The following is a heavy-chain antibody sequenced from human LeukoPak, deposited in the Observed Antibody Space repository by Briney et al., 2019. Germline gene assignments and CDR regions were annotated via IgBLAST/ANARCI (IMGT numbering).Heavy chain of an antibody. J-gene: IGHJ4*02. CDR2: ITGYNGNT. CDR1: GYTFINYG. D-gene: IGHD1-26*01. V-gene: IGHV1-18*01. CDR3: ARDDVGSARY. Sequence: ASVKVSCMASGYTFINYGISWLRQAPGQGLEWMGWITGYNGNTNYAQKFQGRLIMTTDTSTSTAYMELRSLRSDDTAVYYCARDDVGSARYWGQGTPVTVSS.